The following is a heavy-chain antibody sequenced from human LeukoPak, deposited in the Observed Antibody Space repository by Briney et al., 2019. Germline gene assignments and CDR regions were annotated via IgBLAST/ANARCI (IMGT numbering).Heavy chain of an antibody. CDR3: ARMHGLQQLVLPGVFDY. Sequence: SETLSLTCTVSGYSISSTYYWGWIRQPPGQGLEWIGSIDHSGRTYYNPSLRSRVTISVDTSKNHFSLNLSSVTAADTAVYYCARMHGLQQLVLPGVFDYWGQGTLVTVSS. D-gene: IGHD6-13*01. J-gene: IGHJ4*02. CDR1: GYSISSTYY. V-gene: IGHV4-38-2*02. CDR2: IDHSGRT.